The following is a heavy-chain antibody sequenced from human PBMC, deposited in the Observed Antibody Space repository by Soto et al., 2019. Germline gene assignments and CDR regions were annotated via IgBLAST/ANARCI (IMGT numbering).Heavy chain of an antibody. CDR2: IYWSDDK. D-gene: IGHD6-13*01. CDR3: ARRPGSGYTNTRPLYDAFDI. J-gene: IGHJ3*02. CDR1: GFSLSTSGVG. V-gene: IGHV2-5*01. Sequence: QITLKESGPTLVKPTQTLTLTCTFSGFSLSTSGVGVGWIRQPPGKALEWLGFIYWSDDKRYSPSLKNRLTITKDTSKNQVVLTMTNMDPVDTATYYCARRPGSGYTNTRPLYDAFDIWGQGTMVTVSS.